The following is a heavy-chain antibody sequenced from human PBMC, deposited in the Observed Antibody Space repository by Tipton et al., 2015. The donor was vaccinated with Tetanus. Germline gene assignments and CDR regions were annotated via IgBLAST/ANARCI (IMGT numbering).Heavy chain of an antibody. CDR3: SSDGGYYYDSSGYSPDY. CDR2: INPNIGST. V-gene: IGHV1-2*04. D-gene: IGHD3-22*01. CDR1: GYTFTSYY. Sequence: QSGAEVKKPGASVKVSCKASGYTFTSYYMHWVRQAPGQGLEWMGWINPNIGSTNYAQKFQGWVTMTRDTSISTAYMELSRLRSDDTAVYYGSSDGGYYYDSSGYSPDYWGQGTLVTVSS. J-gene: IGHJ4*02.